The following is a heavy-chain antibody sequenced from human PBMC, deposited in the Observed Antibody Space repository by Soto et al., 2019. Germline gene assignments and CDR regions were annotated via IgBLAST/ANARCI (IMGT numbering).Heavy chain of an antibody. CDR1: GFTFSSYA. CDR2: ISGSGGST. V-gene: IGHV3-23*01. D-gene: IGHD3-10*01. J-gene: IGHJ6*02. Sequence: GGSLRLSCAASGFTFSSYAMSWVRQAPGKGLEWVSAISGSGGSTYYADSVKGRFTISRDNSKNTLYLQMNSLRAEDTAVYYCAKDRGAVYDYYYGMDVWGQGTTVTVSS. CDR3: AKDRGAVYDYYYGMDV.